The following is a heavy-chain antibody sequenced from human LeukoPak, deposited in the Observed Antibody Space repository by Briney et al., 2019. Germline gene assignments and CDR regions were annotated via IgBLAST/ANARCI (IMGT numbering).Heavy chain of an antibody. CDR3: AREWGYCPKDVCYTVIDQ. D-gene: IGHD2-8*01. CDR1: GGSISSSSYY. V-gene: IGHV4-39*07. Sequence: MSSETLSLTCTVSGGSISSSSYYWGWIRQPPGKGLEWIGSIYYTGGTNYNPSLKSRVTMSVDTSKTRFSLKLSSVTAADTAVYYCAREWGYCPKDVCYTVIDQWGQGTLVAVSA. CDR2: IYYTGGT. J-gene: IGHJ4*02.